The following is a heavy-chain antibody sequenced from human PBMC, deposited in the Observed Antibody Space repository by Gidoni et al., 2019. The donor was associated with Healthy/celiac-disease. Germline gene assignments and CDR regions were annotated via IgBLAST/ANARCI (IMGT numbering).Heavy chain of an antibody. CDR1: GGSISSGGYY. CDR3: ARSPPTVTTRRAFDI. D-gene: IGHD4-17*01. CDR2: TYYSGST. J-gene: IGHJ3*02. Sequence: QVQLQESGPGLVKPSQTLSLTCTVSGGSISSGGYYWSWIRQHPGKGLEWIGYTYYSGSTYYNPSLKSRVTISVDTSKNQFSLKLSSVTAADTAVYYCARSPPTVTTRRAFDIWGQGTMVTVSS. V-gene: IGHV4-31*03.